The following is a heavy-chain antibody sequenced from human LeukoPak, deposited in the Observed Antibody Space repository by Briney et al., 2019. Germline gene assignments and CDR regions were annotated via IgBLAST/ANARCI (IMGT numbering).Heavy chain of an antibody. J-gene: IGHJ4*02. D-gene: IGHD2-2*01. Sequence: GGSLRLSCAASGFTFSSYSMNWVRRAPGKGLEWVSSISSSSSYIYYADSVKGRFTISRDNAKNSLYLQMNSLRAEDTAVYYCARDGRLGVVPAAMDYWGQGTLVTVSS. V-gene: IGHV3-21*01. CDR3: ARDGRLGVVPAAMDY. CDR2: ISSSSSYI. CDR1: GFTFSSYS.